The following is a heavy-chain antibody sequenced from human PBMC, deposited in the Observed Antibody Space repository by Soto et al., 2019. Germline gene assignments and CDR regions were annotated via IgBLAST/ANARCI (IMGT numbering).Heavy chain of an antibody. CDR2: VYSAEIT. J-gene: IGHJ5*02. Sequence: SETLSLTCTVSGDSISSYFWSWIRQPPGKGLEWIGYVYSAEITNYNPSLKSRVAMSIDTSKNQFSLKVRSVTAADTAVYYCARGSEAWFDPWGQGTLVTVSS. CDR3: ARGSEAWFDP. CDR1: GDSISSYF. V-gene: IGHV4-59*01.